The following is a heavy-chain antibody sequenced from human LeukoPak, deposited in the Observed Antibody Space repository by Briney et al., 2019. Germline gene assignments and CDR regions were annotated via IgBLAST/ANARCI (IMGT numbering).Heavy chain of an antibody. CDR3: AREIDVAGTYAFDY. CDR1: GYTFTGYY. CDR2: INPNSGGT. J-gene: IGHJ4*02. D-gene: IGHD6-19*01. V-gene: IGHV1-2*02. Sequence: ASVKVSCKASGYTFTGYYMHWVRQAPGQGLEWMGWINPNSGGTNYAQKFQGRVTMTRDTSISTAYMELSRLRSDDTAVYYCAREIDVAGTYAFDYWGQGTLVTVSS.